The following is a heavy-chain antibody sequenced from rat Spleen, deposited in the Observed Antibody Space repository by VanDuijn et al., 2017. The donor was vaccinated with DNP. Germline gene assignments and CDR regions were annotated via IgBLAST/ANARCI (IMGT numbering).Heavy chain of an antibody. CDR3: ARWNSGHFDY. CDR2: ITYDGGST. V-gene: IGHV5-22*01. Sequence: EVQLVESGGGLVRPGRSLKLSCAASGFTFSNYHMAWVRQAPTKGLEWVAYITYDGGSTYYRDSVRGRFTISRDNAKSTLYLQMSSLRSEDMATYYCARWNSGHFDYWGQGVMVPVSS. CDR1: GFTFSNYH. J-gene: IGHJ2*01. D-gene: IGHD4-3*01.